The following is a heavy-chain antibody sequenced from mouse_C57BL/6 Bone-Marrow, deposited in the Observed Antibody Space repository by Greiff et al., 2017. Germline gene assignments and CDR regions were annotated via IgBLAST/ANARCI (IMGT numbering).Heavy chain of an antibody. CDR2: IWSDGST. D-gene: IGHD1-1*01. V-gene: IGHV2-6-1*01. CDR1: GFSLTSYG. J-gene: IGHJ4*01. CDR3: ARHDPLSTVVAPDAMDY. Sequence: QVHVKQSGPGLVAPSQSLSITCTVSGFSLTSYGVHWVRQPPGKGLEWLVVIWSDGSTTYNSAHKSRLSISKDNSKSQVFLKMNSLQTDDTAMYYCARHDPLSTVVAPDAMDYWGQGTSVTVSS.